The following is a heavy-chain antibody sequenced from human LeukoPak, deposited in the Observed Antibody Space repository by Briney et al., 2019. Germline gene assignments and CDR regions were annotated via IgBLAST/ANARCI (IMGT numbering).Heavy chain of an antibody. CDR3: ARGREWEPKVFDY. CDR2: IYYSGST. V-gene: IGHV4-59*01. D-gene: IGHD1-26*01. Sequence: PSETLSLTCTVSGGSISGYYWSWIRQPPGKGLEWIGYIYYSGSTNYNPSLKSRVTISVDTSKNQFSLKLGSVTAADTAVYYCARGREWEPKVFDYWGQGTLVTVSS. CDR1: GGSISGYY. J-gene: IGHJ4*02.